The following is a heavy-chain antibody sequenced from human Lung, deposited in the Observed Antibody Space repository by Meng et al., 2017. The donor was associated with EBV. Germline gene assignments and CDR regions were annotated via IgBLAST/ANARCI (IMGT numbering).Heavy chain of an antibody. CDR3: ACGGVVGATTELDH. CDR1: GYSISGSSYY. Sequence: LQLAEAGPGLVKPSETLSLTCTVSGYSISGSSYYWGWIRQPPGKGLEWIGSIYYSGSTYYNPSLKSRITISLDTSENQFSLRLNSVTAADTAVYFCACGGVVGATTELDHWGQGTLVTVSS. V-gene: IGHV4-39*07. J-gene: IGHJ4*02. CDR2: IYYSGST. D-gene: IGHD1-26*01.